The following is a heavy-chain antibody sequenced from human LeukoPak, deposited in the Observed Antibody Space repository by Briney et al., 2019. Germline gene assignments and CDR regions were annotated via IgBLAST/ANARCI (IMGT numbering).Heavy chain of an antibody. Sequence: ASVKVSCKASGYTFTSYAMNWVRLAPGQGLEWMGWINTNTGNPTYAQGFTGRFVFSLDTSVSTAYLQISSLKAEDTAVYYCARTVVTHYYYYGMDVWGQGTTVTVSS. J-gene: IGHJ6*02. CDR1: GYTFTSYA. D-gene: IGHD4-23*01. V-gene: IGHV7-4-1*02. CDR3: ARTVVTHYYYYGMDV. CDR2: INTNTGNP.